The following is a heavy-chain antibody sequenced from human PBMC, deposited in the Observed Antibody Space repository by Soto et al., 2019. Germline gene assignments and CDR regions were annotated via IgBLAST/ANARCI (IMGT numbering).Heavy chain of an antibody. CDR3: ARDLGWYDILTDDIRNYYMDV. Sequence: SETLSLTCTVSGGSISSGGYYWSWIRQHPGKGLEWIGYIYYSGSTYYNPSLKSRVTISVDTSKNQFSLKLSSVTAADTAVYYCARDLGWYDILTDDIRNYYMDVWGKGTTVTV. V-gene: IGHV4-31*03. CDR1: GGSISSGGYY. J-gene: IGHJ6*03. D-gene: IGHD3-9*01. CDR2: IYYSGST.